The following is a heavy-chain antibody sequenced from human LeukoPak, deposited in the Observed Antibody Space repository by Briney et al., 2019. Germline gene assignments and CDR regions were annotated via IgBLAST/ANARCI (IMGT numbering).Heavy chain of an antibody. CDR3: AKADIVATDSDY. V-gene: IGHV3-23*01. CDR2: VGFSGGST. D-gene: IGHD5-12*01. Sequence: PGGSLRLSCAASGFTFSSYTMSWVRQAPGKGLEWVSVVGFSGGSTYYAESVKGRFTTSRDNSENTLYLQMNSLRAEDTAVYYCAKADIVATDSDYWGQGTLVTVSS. J-gene: IGHJ4*02. CDR1: GFTFSSYT.